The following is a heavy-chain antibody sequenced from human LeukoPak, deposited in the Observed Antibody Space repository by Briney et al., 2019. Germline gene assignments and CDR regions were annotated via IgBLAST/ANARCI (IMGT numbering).Heavy chain of an antibody. D-gene: IGHD1-26*01. Sequence: GGSLRLSCAASGFTFSSYWMSWVRQAPGKGLEWVANIKQDGSDKYYVESVWGRFTISRDNAKNSLYLQMNSLRAEDTAVYHCARQRVGATTDFDYWGQGTLVTVSS. V-gene: IGHV3-7*04. CDR1: GFTFSSYW. CDR3: ARQRVGATTDFDY. J-gene: IGHJ4*02. CDR2: IKQDGSDK.